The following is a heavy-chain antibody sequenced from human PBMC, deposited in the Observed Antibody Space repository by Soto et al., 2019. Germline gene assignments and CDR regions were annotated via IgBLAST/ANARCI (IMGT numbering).Heavy chain of an antibody. CDR1: GGSISNSGYF. D-gene: IGHD2-2*01. J-gene: IGHJ4*02. V-gene: IGHV4-31*03. CDR3: ARGVRRSYQFDY. CDR2: IYYTGST. Sequence: TLSLTCNVSGGSISNSGYFWSWIRQHPGKGLEWIGYIYYTGSTYYNPSLKSRVTILLDTSKNQFSLKLSSVTAADTAVYSCARGVRRSYQFDYWGQGILVTVSS.